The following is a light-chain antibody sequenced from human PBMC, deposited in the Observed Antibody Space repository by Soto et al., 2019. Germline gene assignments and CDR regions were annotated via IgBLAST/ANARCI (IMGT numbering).Light chain of an antibody. CDR1: QTVPSR. CDR3: QQYKSWPPIT. CDR2: XAX. J-gene: IGKJ5*01. V-gene: IGKV3D-15*01. Sequence: EIVMTQSPATLSVSPGEGVTLSCRASQTVPSRIXWXXXXXXQXXXXXXXXAXXRXTGVPDRFSGTGSGTEFTLTISSLKSEDYAVYYCQQYKSWPPITFGQGTRLEIK.